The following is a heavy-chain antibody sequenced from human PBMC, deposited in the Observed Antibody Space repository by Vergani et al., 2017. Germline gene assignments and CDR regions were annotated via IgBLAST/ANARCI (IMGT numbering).Heavy chain of an antibody. V-gene: IGHV3-21*01. CDR1: GFTFSSYS. D-gene: IGHD2-15*01. CDR3: ARDPSKYCSGGSCYGQYNWFDP. Sequence: EVQLVESGGGLVKPGGSLRLSCAASGFTFSSYSMNWVRQAPGKGLEWVSSISSSSSYIYYADSVKGRFTISRDNAKNSLYLQMNCLRAEDTAVYYCARDPSKYCSGGSCYGQYNWFDPWGQGSLVTVPS. CDR2: ISSSSSYI. J-gene: IGHJ5*02.